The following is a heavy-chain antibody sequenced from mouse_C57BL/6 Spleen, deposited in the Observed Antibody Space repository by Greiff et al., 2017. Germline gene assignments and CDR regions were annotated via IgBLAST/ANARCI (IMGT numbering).Heavy chain of an antibody. CDR1: GFTFSDYG. Sequence: EVQVVESGGGLVKPGGSLKLSCAASGFTFSDYGMHWVRQAPEKGLEWVAYISSGSSPIYYADTVKGRFTISRDNAKNTLFLQMASLRSEYTAMYYCARDDGYSLDWYVDVWGTGTTVTVSS. CDR3: ARDDGYSLDWYVDV. CDR2: ISSGSSPI. V-gene: IGHV5-17*01. D-gene: IGHD2-3*01. J-gene: IGHJ1*03.